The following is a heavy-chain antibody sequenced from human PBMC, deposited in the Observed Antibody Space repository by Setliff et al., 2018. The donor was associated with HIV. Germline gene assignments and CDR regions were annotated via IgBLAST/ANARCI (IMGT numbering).Heavy chain of an antibody. V-gene: IGHV3-11*04. CDR1: GFTFSFYS. CDR3: ARVRGYYDL. J-gene: IGHJ2*01. Sequence: GGSLRLSCATSGFTFSFYSMSWIRQAPGKGLEWVSYINSGGGNKYYADSVKGRFTISRDNAKNSLDLQMNSLRAEETAVYYCARVRGYYDLWGRGTLVTVSS. D-gene: IGHD3-10*01. CDR2: INSGGGNK.